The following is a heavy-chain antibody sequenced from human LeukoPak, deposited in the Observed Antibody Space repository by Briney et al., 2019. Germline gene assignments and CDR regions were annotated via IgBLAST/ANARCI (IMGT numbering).Heavy chain of an antibody. Sequence: PGGSLRLSCAASGFTFSSYEMNWLRQAPGKGLEWVSYISSGGIIIFYSDSVKGRFTISRDNAKNSLYLQMNSLRAEDTAVYYCASSDSSGYYRGGFDYWGQGTLVTVSS. D-gene: IGHD3-22*01. CDR3: ASSDSSGYYRGGFDY. V-gene: IGHV3-48*03. CDR2: ISSGGIII. J-gene: IGHJ4*02. CDR1: GFTFSSYE.